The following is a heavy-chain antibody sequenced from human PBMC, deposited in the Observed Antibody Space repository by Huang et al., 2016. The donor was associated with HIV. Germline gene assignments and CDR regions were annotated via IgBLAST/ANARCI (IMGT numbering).Heavy chain of an antibody. J-gene: IGHJ6*03. Sequence: EVQLVESGGGLVQPGGSLRLSCAASGFTFRNHWMHWVRQAPGKGREVVALINSDGRSTSHADSVKGRVSISRDNAQNTVHLHMNSLRAEDTAVYFCAKNPSITAVDSDYYYYYMDVWGKGTTVTVS. CDR3: AKNPSITAVDSDYYYYYMDV. D-gene: IGHD6-13*01. V-gene: IGHV3-74*01. CDR2: INSDGRST. CDR1: GFTFRNHW.